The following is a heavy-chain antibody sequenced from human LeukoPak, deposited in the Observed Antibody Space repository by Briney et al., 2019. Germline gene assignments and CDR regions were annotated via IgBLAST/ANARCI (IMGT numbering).Heavy chain of an antibody. CDR1: GGSISSYY. Sequence: PSETLSLTXTVSGGSISSYYWSWIRQPAGKGLEWIGRIYTSGSTNYNPSLKSRVTMSVDTSKNQFSLKLSSVTAADTAVYYCAGNFLYCTNGVCYDYWGQGTLVTVSS. V-gene: IGHV4-4*07. CDR3: AGNFLYCTNGVCYDY. CDR2: IYTSGST. D-gene: IGHD2-8*01. J-gene: IGHJ4*02.